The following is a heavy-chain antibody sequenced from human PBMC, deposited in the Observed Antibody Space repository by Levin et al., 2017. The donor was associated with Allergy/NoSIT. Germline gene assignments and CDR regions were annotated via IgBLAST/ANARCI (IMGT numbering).Heavy chain of an antibody. J-gene: IGHJ6*02. CDR3: ARDRRAEGIDV. CDR2: IYPSGST. V-gene: IGHV4-30-2*01. D-gene: IGHD6-19*01. Sequence: SETLSLTCAVSGGSISSAGSSWSWIRQPPGTGLEWIGFIYPSGSTYYTPSLRSRVTISADKSKNQFSLKVNSVTAADTAVYYCARDRRAEGIDVWGRGTTVIVSS. CDR1: GGSISSAGSS.